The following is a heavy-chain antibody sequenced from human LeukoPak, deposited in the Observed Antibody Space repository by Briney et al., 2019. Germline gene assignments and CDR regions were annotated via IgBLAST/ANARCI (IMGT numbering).Heavy chain of an antibody. V-gene: IGHV5-51*01. D-gene: IGHD6-6*01. J-gene: IGHJ4*02. CDR2: IDPGDSDT. CDR3: AQTKYSSSSFVY. CDR1: GYSFTNYW. Sequence: GESLKISCQVSGYSFTNYWIGWVRQMPGKGLEWMGSIDPGDSDTRYSPSFQGQVTISADKSISTAYLRWSSLKASDTAMYYCAQTKYSSSSFVYWGQGTLVTVSS.